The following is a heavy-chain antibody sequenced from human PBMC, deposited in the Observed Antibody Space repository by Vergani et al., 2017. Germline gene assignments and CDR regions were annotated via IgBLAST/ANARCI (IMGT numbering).Heavy chain of an antibody. D-gene: IGHD2-21*02. CDR1: GFTFSNFG. J-gene: IGHJ4*02. CDR3: AKYLRDSTDGLPDS. V-gene: IGHV3-30*02. CDR2: IGKDGINT. Sequence: QVHLVESGGGVVQPGRSLRLSCVVSGFTFSNFGMHWIRQAPGKALEWLAYIGKDGINTRYRDAVKGRFTVSRDNSKDILYLQMDSLRSEDTALYYCAKYLRDSTDGLPDSWGPGTLVIVSS.